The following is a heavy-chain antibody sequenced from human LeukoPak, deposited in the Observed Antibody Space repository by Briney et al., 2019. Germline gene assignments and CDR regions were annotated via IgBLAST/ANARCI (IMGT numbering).Heavy chain of an antibody. CDR1: GGSISKYY. J-gene: IGHJ4*02. CDR3: ASGYGSGSYLY. Sequence: SETLSLTCTVSGGSISKYYLSWIRQPAGKGLEWIGRTFTSGSATSSSSLKSRVTMSVDTSKNQFSLNLSSVTAADTAVYFCASGYGSGSYLYWGQGTLVTVSS. D-gene: IGHD3-10*01. V-gene: IGHV4-4*07. CDR2: TFTSGSA.